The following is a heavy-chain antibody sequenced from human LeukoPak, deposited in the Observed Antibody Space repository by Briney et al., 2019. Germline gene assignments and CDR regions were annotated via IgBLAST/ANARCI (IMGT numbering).Heavy chain of an antibody. J-gene: IGHJ4*02. CDR3: AKIPVDTAMANVDY. CDR1: GFTFSSYG. Sequence: GGSLRLSCAASGFTFSSYGMHWVRQAPGKGLEWVAFIRYDGSNKYYADSVKGRFTIPRDNSKNTLYLQMNSLRAEDTAVYYCAKIPVDTAMANVDYWGQGTLVTVSS. CDR2: IRYDGSNK. V-gene: IGHV3-30*02. D-gene: IGHD5-18*01.